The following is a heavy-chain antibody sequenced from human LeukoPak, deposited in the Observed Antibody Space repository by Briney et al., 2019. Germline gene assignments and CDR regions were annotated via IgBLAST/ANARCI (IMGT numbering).Heavy chain of an antibody. CDR2: ISVYNGNI. Sequence: ASMKVSCKASGYTFSSFGISWVRQPPGQGLEWMGWISVYNGNIYYAQKLQGRVSMTTDTSTSTAYMELRSLRSDDTAVYYCARDRPRSSWFDYWGQGTLVTVSS. CDR1: GYTFSSFG. V-gene: IGHV1-18*01. CDR3: ARDRPRSSWFDY. D-gene: IGHD6-13*01. J-gene: IGHJ4*02.